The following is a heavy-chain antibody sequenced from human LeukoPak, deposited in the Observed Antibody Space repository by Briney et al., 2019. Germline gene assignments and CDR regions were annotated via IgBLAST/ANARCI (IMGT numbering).Heavy chain of an antibody. V-gene: IGHV4-39*01. D-gene: IGHD1-1*01. J-gene: IGHJ4*02. CDR3: ATWRTAKTGFDY. CDR2: IYYSGSP. Sequence: SETLSLTCTVSGGSISNNNYYWAWIRQPPGKGLECIGSIYYSGSPYYNPSLKSRVTISVDTSKNQFSLRLSSVTAAYTAVYYCATWRTAKTGFDYWGQGTLVTVSS. CDR1: GGSISNNNYY.